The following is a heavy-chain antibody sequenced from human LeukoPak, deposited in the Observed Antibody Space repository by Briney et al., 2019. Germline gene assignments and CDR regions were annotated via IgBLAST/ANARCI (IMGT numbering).Heavy chain of an antibody. Sequence: PGGSLRLSCAASGFTFSSYAMSWVRQAPGKGLEWVAVISYDGSNKYYADSVKGRFTISRDNSKNTLYLQTNSLRAEDTAVYYCAKAPYYDSSGYSVDPWGQGTLVTVSS. J-gene: IGHJ5*02. CDR3: AKAPYYDSSGYSVDP. V-gene: IGHV3-30*18. D-gene: IGHD3-22*01. CDR1: GFTFSSYA. CDR2: ISYDGSNK.